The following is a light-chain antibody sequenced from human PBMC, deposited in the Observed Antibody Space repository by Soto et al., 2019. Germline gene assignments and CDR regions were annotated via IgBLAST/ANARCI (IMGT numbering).Light chain of an antibody. CDR2: EVS. J-gene: IGLJ3*02. Sequence: QSALTQPPSASGSPGQSVTISCTGTSSDVGGYNYVSWYQQHPGKAPKLMIYEVSKRPSGVPDRFSGSKSGNTASLTVSGLQAEDEADYYCSSYAGSNMGVFGGGTKVTVL. V-gene: IGLV2-8*01. CDR3: SSYAGSNMGV. CDR1: SSDVGGYNY.